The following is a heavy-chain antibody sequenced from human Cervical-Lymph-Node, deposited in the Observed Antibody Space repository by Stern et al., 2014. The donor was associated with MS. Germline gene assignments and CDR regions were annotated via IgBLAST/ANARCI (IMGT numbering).Heavy chain of an antibody. D-gene: IGHD3-10*01. CDR3: ARGAGVYWYFDL. CDR1: GYTFMTYA. CDR2: INAGNGNT. V-gene: IGHV1-3*01. Sequence: QDQLVQSGAEVKKPGASVKVSCKASGYTFMTYAMHWVRQAPGQRLEWMGWINAGNGNTNYSQKFQGRVTITRDTSASTAYMELSSLRSEDTAVYYCARGAGVYWYFDLWGRGTLVTVSS. J-gene: IGHJ2*01.